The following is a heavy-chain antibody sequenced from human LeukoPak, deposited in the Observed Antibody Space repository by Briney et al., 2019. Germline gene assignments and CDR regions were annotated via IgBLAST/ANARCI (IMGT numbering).Heavy chain of an antibody. CDR3: IRHVEFQRPY. CDR2: IRSRTKGYAT. V-gene: IGHV3-73*01. J-gene: IGHJ4*02. D-gene: IGHD3-10*01. CDR1: GMSLSDSA. Sequence: PGGSLRLSCAASGMSLSDSAMNWVRQAPHKGLEWLAHIRSRTKGYATAYAASVTGRFVISRDDVKNMAFLQMTSLEAEDTAVYYCIRHVEFQRPYWAQGVQVTVSS.